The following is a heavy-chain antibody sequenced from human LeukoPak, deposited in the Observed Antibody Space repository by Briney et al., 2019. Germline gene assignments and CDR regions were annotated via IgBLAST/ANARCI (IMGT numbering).Heavy chain of an antibody. V-gene: IGHV4-59*01. CDR1: GGSISNYY. CDR3: ARGRTYRSSSWFDP. D-gene: IGHD6-6*01. CDR2: ISYSGNT. Sequence: TSETLSLTCTVSGGSISNYYWSWIRQPPGKGLEWIGYISYSGNTNYNPSLKSRVTISVDTSKNQCSLKLSSVTAADTAVYYCARGRTYRSSSWFDPWGQGTLVTVSS. J-gene: IGHJ5*02.